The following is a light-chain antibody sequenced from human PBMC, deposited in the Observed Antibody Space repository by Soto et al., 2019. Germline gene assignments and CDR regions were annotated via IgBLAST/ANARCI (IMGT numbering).Light chain of an antibody. CDR2: GAS. J-gene: IGKJ1*01. Sequence: DIQMTQSPSSLSASVGDRVTITCRASQGISNYLAWYQQKPGQAPKLLIYGASTLQSGVPFRFSASGSGTDFTLTISSLQPEDVATYYCQKYNRAPPWTFGQGTKVEIK. CDR1: QGISNY. CDR3: QKYNRAPPWT. V-gene: IGKV1-27*01.